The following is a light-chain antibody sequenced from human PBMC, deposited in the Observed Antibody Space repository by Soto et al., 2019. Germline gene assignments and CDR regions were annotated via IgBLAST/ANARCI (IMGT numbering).Light chain of an antibody. CDR1: SSNIGAGYD. V-gene: IGLV1-40*01. J-gene: IGLJ2*01. CDR2: GNR. CDR3: QSYDSSLSGSNVV. Sequence: QSVLTQPPSVSGAPGQRVTISCTGSSSNIGAGYDVPWYQQLPGTAPKPLIYGNRIRPSGAPDRFSGSKSGTSASLAITGLQAEDEADYYCQSYDSSLSGSNVVFGGGTKLTVL.